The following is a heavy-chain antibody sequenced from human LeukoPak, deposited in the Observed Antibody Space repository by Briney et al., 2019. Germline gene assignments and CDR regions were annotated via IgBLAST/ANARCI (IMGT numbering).Heavy chain of an antibody. CDR3: AKDKDCSSTSCYYHYGMDV. D-gene: IGHD2-2*01. V-gene: IGHV3-9*01. CDR2: ISWNSGSI. Sequence: GGSLRLSCAASGFTFDDYAMHWVRQAPGKGLEWVSGISWNSGSIGYADSVKGRFTISRDNAKNSLYLQMNSLRAEDTALYYCAKDKDCSSTSCYYHYGMDVWGQGTTVTVSS. J-gene: IGHJ6*02. CDR1: GFTFDDYA.